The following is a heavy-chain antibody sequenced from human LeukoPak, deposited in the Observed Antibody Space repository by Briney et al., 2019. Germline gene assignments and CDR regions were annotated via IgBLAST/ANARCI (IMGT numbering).Heavy chain of an antibody. CDR3: ARENISPGIAAPSDYYYYYMDV. Sequence: ASVKVSCKASGYTFTSYGISWVRQAPGQGLEWMGWISAYNGNTNYAQKLQGRVTMTTDTSTSTAYLELRSLRSDDTAVYYCARENISPGIAAPSDYYYYYMDVWGQGTPVTVSS. J-gene: IGHJ6*03. V-gene: IGHV1-18*01. CDR1: GYTFTSYG. D-gene: IGHD6-13*01. CDR2: ISAYNGNT.